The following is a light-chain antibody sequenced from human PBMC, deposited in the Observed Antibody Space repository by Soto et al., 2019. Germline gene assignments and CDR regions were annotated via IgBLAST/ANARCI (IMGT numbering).Light chain of an antibody. CDR1: KLGNKH. Sequence: SYELTQPPSVSVSPGQTASITCSGDKLGNKHACWYQQKPGQSPVLVIYEDNKRPSGIPERFSGSNSGNTATLTISGTQAADAADYYCQAWDSSIGRVFGGGTKLTVL. J-gene: IGLJ3*02. CDR2: EDN. V-gene: IGLV3-1*01. CDR3: QAWDSSIGRV.